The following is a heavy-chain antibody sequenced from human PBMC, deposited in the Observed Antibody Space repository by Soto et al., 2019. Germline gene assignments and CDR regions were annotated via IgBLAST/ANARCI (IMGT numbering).Heavy chain of an antibody. CDR2: INPSGGGT. Sequence: VHLVQSGAEVKKPGASVKVSCKASGYTFTSYYMHWVRQAPGQGLEWMGIINPSGGGTSYAQKFQGRVTMTGDTSTTTVYMELSSLSSEDTAVYYCARDSTLAYWGQGTLVIVSS. J-gene: IGHJ4*02. CDR3: ARDSTLAY. V-gene: IGHV1-46*01. CDR1: GYTFTSYY.